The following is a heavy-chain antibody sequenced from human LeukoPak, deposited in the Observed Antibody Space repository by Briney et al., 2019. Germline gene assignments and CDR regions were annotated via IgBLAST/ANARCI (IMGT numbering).Heavy chain of an antibody. CDR3: ARERRKGYTAMVLPDY. CDR1: GFTFSSYS. V-gene: IGHV3-21*01. CDR2: ISSSSSYI. J-gene: IGHJ4*02. D-gene: IGHD5-18*01. Sequence: GGSLRLSCAASGFTFSSYSMNWVRQAPGKGLEWVSSISSSSSYIYYADSVKGRLTISRDNAKNSLYLQMNSLRAEDTAVYYCARERRKGYTAMVLPDYWGQGTLVTVSS.